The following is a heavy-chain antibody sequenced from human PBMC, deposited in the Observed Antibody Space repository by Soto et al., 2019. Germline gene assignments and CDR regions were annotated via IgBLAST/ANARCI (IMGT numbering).Heavy chain of an antibody. V-gene: IGHV1-69*13. Sequence: SVKVSCKASGGTFSSYAISWVRQAPGQGLEWMGGIIPILGTANYAQKFQGRVTITADESTSTAYMELSSLRSEDTAVYYCARSLRETMIVVVLPAFDIWGQGTMVTVSS. D-gene: IGHD3-22*01. CDR2: IIPILGTA. J-gene: IGHJ3*02. CDR1: GGTFSSYA. CDR3: ARSLRETMIVVVLPAFDI.